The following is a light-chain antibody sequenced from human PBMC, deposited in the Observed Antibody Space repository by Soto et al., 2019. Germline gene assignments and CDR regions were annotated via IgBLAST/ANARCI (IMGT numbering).Light chain of an antibody. CDR2: DAS. V-gene: IGLV3-21*02. J-gene: IGLJ2*01. CDR3: QVWDSSSDHVV. CDR1: NIGSKS. Sequence: SYELTQPPSVSEAPGQTARITCGGNNIGSKSVQWYQQKPGQAPALVVSDASDRPSGIPERFSGSNSGNTATLTISRVEAGYEADYYCQVWDSSSDHVVFGGGTKLTVL.